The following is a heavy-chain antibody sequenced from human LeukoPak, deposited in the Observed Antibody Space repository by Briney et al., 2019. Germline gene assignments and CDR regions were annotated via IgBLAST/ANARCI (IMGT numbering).Heavy chain of an antibody. J-gene: IGHJ4*02. D-gene: IGHD3-10*01. CDR2: IRNKANSYTT. CDR1: GFTFCDHH. V-gene: IGHV3-72*01. Sequence: GGSLRLSCAASGFTFCDHHIDWVRQAPGKGLEWVGRIRNKANSYTTEYAASVKGRFTISRDDSKNSLYLQMNSLKTEDTAVYYCARGSYFDYWGQGTLVTVSS. CDR3: ARGSYFDY.